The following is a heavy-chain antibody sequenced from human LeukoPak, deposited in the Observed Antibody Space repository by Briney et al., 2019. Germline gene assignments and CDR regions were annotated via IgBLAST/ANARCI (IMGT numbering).Heavy chain of an antibody. D-gene: IGHD6-13*01. CDR3: ARADSSWANDY. V-gene: IGHV3-74*01. CDR2: ISSDGSST. Sequence: GGSLRLSCAASGFTFSSYWMHWVRQAPGKGLVWASRISSDGSSTTYADSVKGRFTISRDNAKNTLYLQMNSLRVEDTAVYYCARADSSWANDYWGQGTLVTVSS. J-gene: IGHJ4*02. CDR1: GFTFSSYW.